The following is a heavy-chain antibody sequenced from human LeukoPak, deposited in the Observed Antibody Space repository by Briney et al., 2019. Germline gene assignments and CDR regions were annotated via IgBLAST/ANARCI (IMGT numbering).Heavy chain of an antibody. CDR2: IYYSGNT. CDR1: GVSISSSNSY. CDR3: ARSPITVRDPGDSFDY. D-gene: IGHD5-24*01. V-gene: IGHV4-39*01. Sequence: PSETLSLTCTVSGVSISSSNSYWGWIRQPPGKGLEWIGSIYYSGNTYYNASLKSQVSISIDTSKNRFSLKLTSVTAADTAVYYCARSPITVRDPGDSFDYWGQGTLVTVSS. J-gene: IGHJ4*02.